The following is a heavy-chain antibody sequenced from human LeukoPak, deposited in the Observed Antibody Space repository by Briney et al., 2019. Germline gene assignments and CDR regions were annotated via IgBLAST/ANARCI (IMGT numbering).Heavy chain of an antibody. CDR3: AREGDYGDYSKSFYYMDV. Sequence: PSETLSLTCTVSGGYIRSYYWSWIRQPAGKGPEWIGRIHTTENTDYNPSLKSRVTMSVDMSTSQVSLTLTSVTAADTAVYYCAREGDYGDYSKSFYYMDVWGKGTTVTVSS. CDR2: IHTTENT. D-gene: IGHD4-17*01. CDR1: GGYIRSYY. J-gene: IGHJ6*03. V-gene: IGHV4-4*07.